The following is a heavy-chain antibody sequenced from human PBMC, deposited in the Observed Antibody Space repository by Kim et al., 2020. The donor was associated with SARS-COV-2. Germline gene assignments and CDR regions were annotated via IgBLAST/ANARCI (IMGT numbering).Heavy chain of an antibody. D-gene: IGHD3-22*01. Sequence: GGSLRLSCAASGFNFNNFGMRWVRQAPGKGLEWVAVISGRGDRKHYADSVKGRFTISRDNSKNTIYLQMNSLRVEDTAVYYCAKDRADYYVSTSFDVWGQETKVTVSS. CDR3: AKDRADYYVSTSFDV. V-gene: IGHV3-23*01. CDR2: ISGRGDRK. CDR1: GFNFNNFG. J-gene: IGHJ3*01.